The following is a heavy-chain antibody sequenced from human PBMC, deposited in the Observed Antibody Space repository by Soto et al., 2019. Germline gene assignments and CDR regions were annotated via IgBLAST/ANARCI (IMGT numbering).Heavy chain of an antibody. Sequence: QVQLVESGGGVVQPGRSLRLSCAASGFTFSSYGMHWVRQAPGTGLEWVAVIWYDGSNKYYADSVKGRFTISRDNSKNTLCLQMNCLGAEDTAVYYCARDYIWGSYRSLYDAFDIWGQGTMVTVSS. CDR2: IWYDGSNK. CDR3: ARDYIWGSYRSLYDAFDI. D-gene: IGHD3-16*02. V-gene: IGHV3-33*01. J-gene: IGHJ3*02. CDR1: GFTFSSYG.